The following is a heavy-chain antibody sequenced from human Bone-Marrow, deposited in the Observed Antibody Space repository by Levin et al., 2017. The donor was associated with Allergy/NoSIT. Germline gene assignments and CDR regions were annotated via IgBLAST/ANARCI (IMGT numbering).Heavy chain of an antibody. CDR2: VHYTGSP. V-gene: IGHV4-59*01. CDR1: GDSIGTYY. Sequence: SETLSLTCTVSGDSIGTYYWGWVRQPPGRGLEWVGHVHYTGSPKYNPSLGGRVTISRETSKNRFSLRLTSVTAADTAVYFCARVHLGRPYLFYYMDLWGKGTAVTVS. J-gene: IGHJ6*03. CDR3: ARVHLGRPYLFYYMDL. D-gene: IGHD2-21*01.